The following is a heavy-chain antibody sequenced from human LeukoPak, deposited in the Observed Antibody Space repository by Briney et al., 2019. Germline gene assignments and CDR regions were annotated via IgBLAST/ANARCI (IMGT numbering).Heavy chain of an antibody. CDR2: ISGSGGST. J-gene: IGHJ4*02. CDR3: AFGGRRFLEWLLYFDY. Sequence: GGSLRLSCAASGFTFSSYAMSWVRQAPGKGLEWVSAISGSGGSTYYADSVKGRFTISRDNSKNTLYLQMNSLRAEDTAVYYCAFGGRRFLEWLLYFDYWGQGPLVTVSS. V-gene: IGHV3-23*01. D-gene: IGHD3-3*01. CDR1: GFTFSSYA.